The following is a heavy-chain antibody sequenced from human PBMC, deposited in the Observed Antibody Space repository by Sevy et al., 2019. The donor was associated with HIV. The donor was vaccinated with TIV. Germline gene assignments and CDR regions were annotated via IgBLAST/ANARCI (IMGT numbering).Heavy chain of an antibody. CDR1: GFTFSSYA. Sequence: GGSLRLSCAASGFTFSSYAMSWVRQAPGKGLEWVSAISGSGGGTYYADSVKGRFTISRDNSKNTLYLQMNSLRAEDTAVYYCAKDRLEPRVYYGMDVWGQGTTVTVSS. V-gene: IGHV3-23*01. D-gene: IGHD1-1*01. J-gene: IGHJ6*02. CDR2: ISGSGGGT. CDR3: AKDRLEPRVYYGMDV.